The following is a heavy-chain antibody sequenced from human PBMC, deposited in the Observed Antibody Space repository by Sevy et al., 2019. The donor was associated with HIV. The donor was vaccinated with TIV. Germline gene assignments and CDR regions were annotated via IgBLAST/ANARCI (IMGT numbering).Heavy chain of an antibody. V-gene: IGHV3-30*06. CDR2: ISYDRSDK. J-gene: IGHJ4*02. Sequence: GGSLRLSCAASGFTFGSYGMHWVRQAPGKGLEWVAYISYDRSDKNYADSVKGCFTISRDNSKNTVFLQLNSLRPEDTAVYYCARVFSSYYFDYWGQGTLVTVSS. CDR3: ARVFSSYYFDY. CDR1: GFTFGSYG.